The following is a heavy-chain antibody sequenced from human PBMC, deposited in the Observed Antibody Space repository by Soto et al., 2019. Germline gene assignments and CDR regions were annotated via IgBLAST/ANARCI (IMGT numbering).Heavy chain of an antibody. J-gene: IGHJ6*03. Sequence: GASVKVSCKASGYTFTSYDINWVRQATGQGLEWMGWMNPNSGNTGYAQKFQGRVTMTRNTSISTAYMELSSLRSEDTAVYYCARGSSLELITFFGGVISPNYYYMDVWGKGTTVTVSS. V-gene: IGHV1-8*01. CDR1: GYTFTSYD. CDR3: ARGSSLELITFFGGVISPNYYYMDV. D-gene: IGHD3-3*01. CDR2: MNPNSGNT.